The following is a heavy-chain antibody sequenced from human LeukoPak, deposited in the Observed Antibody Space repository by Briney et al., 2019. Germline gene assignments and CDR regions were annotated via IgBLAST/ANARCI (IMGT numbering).Heavy chain of an antibody. V-gene: IGHV3-21*01. D-gene: IGHD6-13*01. Sequence: GGSLRLSCAASGFTFSSYSMNWVRQAPGKGLEWVSSISSSSSYIYYADSVKGRFTISRDNAKNSLYLQMNSLRAEDTAVYYCARVVAAVTYSDYWGQGTLVTVSS. CDR2: ISSSSSYI. CDR1: GFTFSSYS. CDR3: ARVVAAVTYSDY. J-gene: IGHJ4*02.